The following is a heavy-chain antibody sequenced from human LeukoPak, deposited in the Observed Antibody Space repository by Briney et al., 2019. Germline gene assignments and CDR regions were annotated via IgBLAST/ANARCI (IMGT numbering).Heavy chain of an antibody. CDR1: GFTFSSYA. CDR3: ARASGYSSSSLGYTDV. D-gene: IGHD6-6*01. V-gene: IGHV3-30*01. J-gene: IGHJ6*03. Sequence: GGSLRLSCAASGFTFSSYAMHRVRQAPGKGLEWVAVISYDGSNKYYADSVKGRFTISRDNSKNTLYLQMNSLRAEDTAVYYCARASGYSSSSLGYTDVWGKGTTVTVSS. CDR2: ISYDGSNK.